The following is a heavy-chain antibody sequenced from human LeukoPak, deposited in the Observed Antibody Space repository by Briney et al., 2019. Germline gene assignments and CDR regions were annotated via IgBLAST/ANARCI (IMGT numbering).Heavy chain of an antibody. V-gene: IGHV1-2*06. D-gene: IGHD4-17*01. Sequence: ASVKVSCKASGYTCTGYYMHWVRQAPGQGLEWMGRINPNSGGTDYGRKFQGRVTMTRDTSISTAYMELSRLRSDDTAAYYCARDMTTGSSFDYWGQGTLVTVSS. CDR2: INPNSGGT. J-gene: IGHJ4*02. CDR3: ARDMTTGSSFDY. CDR1: GYTCTGYY.